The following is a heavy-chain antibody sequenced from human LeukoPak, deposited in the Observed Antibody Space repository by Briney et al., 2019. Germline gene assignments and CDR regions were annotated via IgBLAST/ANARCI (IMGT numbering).Heavy chain of an antibody. CDR3: AKDLYGGGWYNYFDP. J-gene: IGHJ5*02. D-gene: IGHD6-19*01. Sequence: GRSLRLSCAASGFSCSNYGMHWVRQAPGKGLEWVAMTSYDGKSQHYGDSVKGRFTISRDNSENTVYLQINSLRPEDSAIYYCAKDLYGGGWYNYFDPWGQGTRVTVSS. CDR2: TSYDGKSQ. CDR1: GFSCSNYG. V-gene: IGHV3-30*18.